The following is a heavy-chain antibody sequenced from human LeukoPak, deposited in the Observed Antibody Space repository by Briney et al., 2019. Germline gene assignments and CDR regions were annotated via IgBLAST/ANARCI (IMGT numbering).Heavy chain of an antibody. CDR3: ARDSAAVMPHFDF. D-gene: IGHD2-2*01. J-gene: IGHJ4*02. Sequence: GGSLRLSCAASGFTFSSYSMKWVRQAPGKGLEWVSSISSSSNYIYYADSVKGRFTISRDNAKNSLYLQMNSLRVEDTAVYYCARDSAAVMPHFDFWGQGTLVTVSS. CDR2: ISSSSNYI. CDR1: GFTFSSYS. V-gene: IGHV3-21*01.